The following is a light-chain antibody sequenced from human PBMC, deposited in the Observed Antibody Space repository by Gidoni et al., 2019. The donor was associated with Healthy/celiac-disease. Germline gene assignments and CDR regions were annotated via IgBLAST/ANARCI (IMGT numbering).Light chain of an antibody. Sequence: QSALTQPASVSGSPGQSITISCTGTSSDVGGYNYVSWYQQHPGKAPNLMIYEVSNRPSGVSNRFSGSKSGNTASLTISGLQAEDEADYYCSSYTSSSTPRWVFGGGTKLTVL. J-gene: IGLJ3*02. CDR1: SSDVGGYNY. CDR2: EVS. CDR3: SSYTSSSTPRWV. V-gene: IGLV2-14*01.